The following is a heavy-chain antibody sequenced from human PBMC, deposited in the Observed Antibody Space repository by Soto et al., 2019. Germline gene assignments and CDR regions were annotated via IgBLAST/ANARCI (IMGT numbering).Heavy chain of an antibody. V-gene: IGHV4-59*08. CDR3: VRHCPRYSRGWSAAPQFAP. CDR2: IYYSGST. Sequence: SETLSLTCTVSGGSISSYYWSWIRQPPGKGLEWIGYIYYSGSTNYNPSLKSRVTISVDTSTNQFSLKLTSVTAADTAVYYCVRHCPRYSRGWSAAPQFAPWGQGMLVTVSS. CDR1: GGSISSYY. D-gene: IGHD6-19*01. J-gene: IGHJ5*02.